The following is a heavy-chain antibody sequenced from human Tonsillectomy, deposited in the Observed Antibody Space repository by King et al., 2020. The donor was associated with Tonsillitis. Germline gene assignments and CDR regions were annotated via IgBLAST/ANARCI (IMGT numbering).Heavy chain of an antibody. CDR3: ARIAVLPTNPTGNGMGV. CDR1: GYRFASYW. D-gene: IGHD2-8*01. Sequence: EQLVQSGAEVKKPGESLKISCKGSGYRFASYWIAWVRQMPGKGLEWMGIIYPGDSDTRYSPSFQGQVTISADKSISTAYLQWGSLKASDTAMYYRARIAVLPTNPTGNGMGVWGQGTTVTVSS. V-gene: IGHV5-51*01. J-gene: IGHJ6*02. CDR2: IYPGDSDT.